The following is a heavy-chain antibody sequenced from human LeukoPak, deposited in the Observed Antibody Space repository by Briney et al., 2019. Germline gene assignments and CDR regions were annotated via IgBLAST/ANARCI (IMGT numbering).Heavy chain of an antibody. Sequence: ASVKVSCKASGYTFTTYGVGWVRQAPGQGLEWMGWISAYTGDTSYAQKLQGRVTMTTDTSTSTAYMELRSLRSDDTAVYYCAREMRYCSGGSCHKGGNWFDPWGQGTLVTVSS. D-gene: IGHD2-15*01. V-gene: IGHV1-18*01. CDR2: ISAYTGDT. CDR1: GYTFTTYG. CDR3: AREMRYCSGGSCHKGGNWFDP. J-gene: IGHJ5*02.